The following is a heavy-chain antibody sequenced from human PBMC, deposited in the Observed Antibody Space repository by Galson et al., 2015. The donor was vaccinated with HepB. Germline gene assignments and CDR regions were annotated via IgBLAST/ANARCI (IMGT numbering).Heavy chain of an antibody. CDR1: GYSFTSYW. V-gene: IGHV5-51*03. J-gene: IGHJ4*02. CDR3: ARVPYFDWLYHHNFDY. Sequence: QSGAEVKKPGESLKISCKGSGYSFTSYWIGWVRQMPGKGLEWMGIIYPGDSDTRYSPSFQGQVTISADKSISTAYLQWSSLKASDTAMYYCARVPYFDWLYHHNFDYWGQGTLVTVSS. CDR2: IYPGDSDT. D-gene: IGHD3-9*01.